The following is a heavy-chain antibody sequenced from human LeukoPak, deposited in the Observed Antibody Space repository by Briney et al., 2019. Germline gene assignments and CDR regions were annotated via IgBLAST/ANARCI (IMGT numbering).Heavy chain of an antibody. V-gene: IGHV4-59*08. Sequence: PSETLSLTCTVSGGSISSYYWSWIRQPPGKGLEWIGYIYYSGSTNYNPSLKSRVTISVDTSKNQFSLKLSSVTAADTAVYYCARLTYYYDSSGYSPDAFDIWGQGTMVTVSS. CDR1: GGSISSYY. CDR3: ARLTYYYDSSGYSPDAFDI. J-gene: IGHJ3*02. D-gene: IGHD3-22*01. CDR2: IYYSGST.